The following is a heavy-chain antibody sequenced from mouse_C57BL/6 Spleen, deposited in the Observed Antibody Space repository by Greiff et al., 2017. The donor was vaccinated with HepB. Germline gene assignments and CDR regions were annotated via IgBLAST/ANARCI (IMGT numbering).Heavy chain of an antibody. CDR3: ASGYDALAY. Sequence: VQLQQSGAELAKPGASVKLSCKASGYTFTSYWMHWVKQRPGQGLEWIGYINPSSGYTKYNQKFKDKATLTADKSSSTAYMQLSSLKYEDSECYDCASGYDALAYVGQGTLVTVSA. V-gene: IGHV1-7*01. CDR2: INPSSGYT. CDR1: GYTFTSYW. J-gene: IGHJ3*01. D-gene: IGHD2-2*01.